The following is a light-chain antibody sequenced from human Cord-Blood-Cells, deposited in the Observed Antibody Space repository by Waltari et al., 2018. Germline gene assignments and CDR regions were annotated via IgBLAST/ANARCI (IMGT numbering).Light chain of an antibody. Sequence: QSALTQPASVSGSPGQSLTISCTGTRRDVGGYNYVSWYQQHPGKAPKLMIYDVSNRPSGVSNRFSGSKSGNTASLTISALQAEDEADYYCSSYTSSSTYVFGTGTKVTVL. V-gene: IGLV2-14*01. CDR1: RRDVGGYNY. CDR2: DVS. J-gene: IGLJ1*01. CDR3: SSYTSSSTYV.